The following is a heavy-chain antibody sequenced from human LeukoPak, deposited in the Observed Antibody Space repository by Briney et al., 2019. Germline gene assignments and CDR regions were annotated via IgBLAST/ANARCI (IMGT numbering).Heavy chain of an antibody. D-gene: IGHD5-18*01. J-gene: IGHJ4*02. CDR2: TSSSSRTI. CDR3: ARAPRYSSDY. Sequence: GGSLRLSCATSGFTFRSYSMNWVRQAPGKGLEWVSYTSSSSRTIYYADSVKGRFTISRDNAKNSLYLQMNSLRAEDTAVYYCARAPRYSSDYWGQGTLVTVSS. V-gene: IGHV3-48*04. CDR1: GFTFRSYS.